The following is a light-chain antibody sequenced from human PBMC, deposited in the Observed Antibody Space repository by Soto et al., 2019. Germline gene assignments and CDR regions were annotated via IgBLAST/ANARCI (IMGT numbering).Light chain of an antibody. CDR1: QSVGSRW. J-gene: IGKJ1*01. V-gene: IGKV3-20*01. Sequence: EIVLTQSPGTVSFSPGERATLSCRASQSVGSRWLAWYQQKPGQAPRVFIYGGSNRATCIPDRFSGSGSGTDFTLTISRLEPEDFAVYYCQKYYSSRTFGQGTKVEMK. CDR3: QKYYSSRT. CDR2: GGS.